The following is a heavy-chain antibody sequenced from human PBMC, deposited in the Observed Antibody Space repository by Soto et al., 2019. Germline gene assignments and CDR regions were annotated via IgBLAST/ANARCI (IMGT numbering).Heavy chain of an antibody. Sequence: QVQLQESGPGLVKPSQTLSLTCTVSGGSISSGGYYWSWIRQHPGKGLEWIGYIYYSGSTYYNPCLKSRVTISVDTSKNQFSLKLSSVTAADTAVYYCAREKGYTAMVQGGELRLGAFDIWGQGTMVTVSS. CDR1: GGSISSGGYY. D-gene: IGHD5-18*01. V-gene: IGHV4-31*03. CDR2: IYYSGST. CDR3: AREKGYTAMVQGGELRLGAFDI. J-gene: IGHJ3*02.